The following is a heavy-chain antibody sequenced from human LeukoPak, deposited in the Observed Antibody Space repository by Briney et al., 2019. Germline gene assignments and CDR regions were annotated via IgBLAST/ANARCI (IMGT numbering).Heavy chain of an antibody. J-gene: IGHJ4*02. CDR2: ISYDGSNK. CDR3: ARDLVRRIAAAGTPRFDY. CDR1: GFTFSSYA. Sequence: GGSLRLSCAASGFTFSSYAMHWVRQAPGKGLEWVAVISYDGSNKYYADSVKGRFTISRDNSKNTLYLQMNSLRAEDTAVYYCARDLVRRIAAAGTPRFDYWGQGTLVTVSS. V-gene: IGHV3-30*04. D-gene: IGHD6-13*01.